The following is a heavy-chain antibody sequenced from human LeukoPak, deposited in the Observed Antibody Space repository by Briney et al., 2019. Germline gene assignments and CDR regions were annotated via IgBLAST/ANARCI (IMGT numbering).Heavy chain of an antibody. J-gene: IGHJ4*01. Sequence: PPGGSLRLSCAASGFDFSSYAMRWVRQAPGKGLEWMAVIIYDGSNKNYADSVKGRFSISRDNSRNTLYMKMNSLRVEDTAVYYCARGVGETLSGWTLDYWGHGTLVAVSS. D-gene: IGHD6-19*01. CDR2: IIYDGSNK. CDR1: GFDFSSYA. V-gene: IGHV3-30*04. CDR3: ARGVGETLSGWTLDY.